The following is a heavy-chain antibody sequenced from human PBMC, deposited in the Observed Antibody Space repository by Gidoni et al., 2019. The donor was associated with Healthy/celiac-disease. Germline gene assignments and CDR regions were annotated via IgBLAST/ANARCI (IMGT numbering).Heavy chain of an antibody. D-gene: IGHD6-13*01. V-gene: IGHV4-39*01. CDR1: GGSISSSSYY. CDR3: AGSSSSWEASWFDT. CDR2: IYYSGST. Sequence: QLQLQVSGPGLVKPSETLSLTCTGSGGSISSSSYYWGWIRQLPGKGLEWIGSIYYSGSTYYNPSLKSRVTISVDTSKNQFSLKLSSVTAADTAVYYCAGSSSSWEASWFDTWGQGTLVTVSS. J-gene: IGHJ5*02.